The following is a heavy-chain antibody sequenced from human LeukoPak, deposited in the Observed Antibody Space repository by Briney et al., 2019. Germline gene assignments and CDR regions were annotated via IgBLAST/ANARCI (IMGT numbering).Heavy chain of an antibody. V-gene: IGHV3-66*01. Sequence: GGSLRLSCAASGFTVSSNYMSWVRQAPGKGLEWVSVIYSGGSTYYADSVKGRFTISRDNSKNTLYLQMNSLRAEDTAVYYCASLITIFGVVYDYWGQGTLVTVSS. CDR2: IYSGGST. CDR1: GFTVSSNY. CDR3: ASLITIFGVVYDY. J-gene: IGHJ4*02. D-gene: IGHD3-3*01.